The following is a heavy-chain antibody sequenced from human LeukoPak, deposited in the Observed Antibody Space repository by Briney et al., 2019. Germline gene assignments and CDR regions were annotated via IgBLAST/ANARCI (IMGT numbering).Heavy chain of an antibody. J-gene: IGHJ4*02. CDR1: GFTFSSYA. D-gene: IGHD5-18*01. CDR3: AKESRYSCGSGYFDY. Sequence: GGSLRLSCAASGFTFSSYAMSWVRQAPGKGLEWVSAITGSGDNTYYADSVKGRFTISRDNSKDTLYLQMNSLRAEDTAVYYCAKESRYSCGSGYFDYWGQGTLVTVSS. V-gene: IGHV3-23*01. CDR2: ITGSGDNT.